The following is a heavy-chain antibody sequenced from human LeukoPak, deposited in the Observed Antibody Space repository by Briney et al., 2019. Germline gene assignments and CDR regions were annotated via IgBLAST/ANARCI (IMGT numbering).Heavy chain of an antibody. V-gene: IGHV3-30-3*01. D-gene: IGHD3-9*01. CDR1: GFTFTSYG. J-gene: IGHJ3*02. Sequence: GVSLRLSCASSGFTFTSYGLHRVRQAPGRGLEWVAVISYDATYKYYTDSVKGRFTVSRDNSKNTLYLQMNSLRAEDTAVFYFQGKDCIRYLDWLSEGDAFDIWGQGTMVTVSS. CDR2: ISYDATYK. CDR3: QGKDCIRYLDWLSEGDAFDI.